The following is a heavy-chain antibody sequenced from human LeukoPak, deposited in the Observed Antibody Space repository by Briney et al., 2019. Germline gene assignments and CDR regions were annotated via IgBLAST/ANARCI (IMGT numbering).Heavy chain of an antibody. CDR1: GGSISTNY. CDR3: ARNRMVRGVTRSNTDY. D-gene: IGHD3-10*01. CDR2: IYYNGRT. Sequence: SETLSLTCTVSGGSISTNYWTWIRQPPGKGLEWIGYIYYNGRTSYNPSLKSRVTISVDTSKNQFSLKLSSVTAADTAVYYCARNRMVRGVTRSNTDYWGQGTLVTVSS. J-gene: IGHJ4*02. V-gene: IGHV4-59*12.